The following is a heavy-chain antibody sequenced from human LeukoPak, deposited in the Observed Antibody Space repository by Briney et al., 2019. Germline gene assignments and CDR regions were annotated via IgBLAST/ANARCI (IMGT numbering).Heavy chain of an antibody. CDR3: AKSAWTTYFYYYYMDV. V-gene: IGHV3-23*01. Sequence: GGTLRLACAASGFTFNTYGMSWVRQAPGKGLEWVSGISGSGGATYYADSVKGRFITSRDNSKNTLYLHMNSLRVEDTAIYYCAKSAWTTYFYYYYMDVWGKGTTVSISS. CDR1: GFTFNTYG. J-gene: IGHJ6*03. D-gene: IGHD1-14*01. CDR2: ISGSGGAT.